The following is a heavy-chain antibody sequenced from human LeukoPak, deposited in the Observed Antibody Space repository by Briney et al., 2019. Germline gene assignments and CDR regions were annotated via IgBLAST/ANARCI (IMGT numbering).Heavy chain of an antibody. CDR2: LTIDSAYI. D-gene: IGHD2-21*02. CDR1: GFTFSTYG. Sequence: GGSLRLSCAASGFTFSTYGMNWVRQAPGKGLEWVSSLTIDSAYIYYADSVKGRFTVSRDNAKNSLYLEMNSLRAEDTAVYYCARGGVTAIRSDAFDIWGHGTMVTVSS. V-gene: IGHV3-21*01. J-gene: IGHJ3*02. CDR3: ARGGVTAIRSDAFDI.